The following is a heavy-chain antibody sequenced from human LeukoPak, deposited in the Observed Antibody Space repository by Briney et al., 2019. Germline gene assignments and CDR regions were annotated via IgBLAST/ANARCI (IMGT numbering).Heavy chain of an antibody. V-gene: IGHV3-48*04. CDR3: AKDSGYSSGGTLHYFDY. CDR1: GFALGSYS. D-gene: IGHD6-19*01. J-gene: IGHJ4*02. CDR2: ISSSSSTI. Sequence: PGGSLRLSCAASGFALGSYSMNWVRQAPGKGLEWISYISSSSSTIHYADSVKGRFTISRDNAKNSLYLQMNSLRAEDTALYYCAKDSGYSSGGTLHYFDYWGQGTLVTVSS.